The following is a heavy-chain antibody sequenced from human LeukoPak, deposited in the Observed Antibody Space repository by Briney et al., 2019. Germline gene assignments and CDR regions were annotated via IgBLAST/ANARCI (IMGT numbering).Heavy chain of an antibody. CDR2: INPSAGTT. V-gene: IGHV1-46*01. Sequence: GASVKVSCKASGYTITSYYMHWVRQAPGQGLEWMGIINPSAGTTSYAQKFQGRVTMTRDTSTSSVYMELSSLSSEDTAVYYCARARSCGDRYSYYSSYFDYWGQGTLVTVSS. J-gene: IGHJ4*02. CDR3: ARARSCGDRYSYYSSYFDY. CDR1: GYTITSYY. D-gene: IGHD2-21*02.